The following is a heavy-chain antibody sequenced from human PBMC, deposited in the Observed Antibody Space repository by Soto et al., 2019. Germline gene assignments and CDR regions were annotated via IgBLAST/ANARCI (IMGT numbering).Heavy chain of an antibody. J-gene: IGHJ4*02. D-gene: IGHD2-2*01. Sequence: QITLKESGPPLVKPTQTLTLTCTFSGFSLSTSGVGVGWIRQPPGKALEWLALIYWDDDKRYSPSLKSRLTITKDTSKNQVVLTMTNMDPVDTATYYCAHMPSAEDYFDYWGQGTLVTVSS. V-gene: IGHV2-5*02. CDR3: AHMPSAEDYFDY. CDR2: IYWDDDK. CDR1: GFSLSTSGVG.